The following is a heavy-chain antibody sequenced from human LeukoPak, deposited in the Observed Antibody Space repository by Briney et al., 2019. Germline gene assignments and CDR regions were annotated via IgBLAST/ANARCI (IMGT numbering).Heavy chain of an antibody. CDR1: GFIFSSYW. V-gene: IGHV3-7*01. CDR2: IKQAGSEN. J-gene: IGHJ4*02. Sequence: GGSLRLSCAASGFIFSSYWMTWVRQAPGKGLEWVANIKQAGSENSYVDSVKGRFTISRDNAKNSLYLQINSLRAEDTAVYYCARMVDSSSSGFDYWGQGTLVTVSS. D-gene: IGHD6-6*01. CDR3: ARMVDSSSSGFDY.